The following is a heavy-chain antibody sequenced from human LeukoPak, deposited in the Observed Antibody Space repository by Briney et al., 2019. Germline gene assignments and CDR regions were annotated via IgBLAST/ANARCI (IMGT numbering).Heavy chain of an antibody. D-gene: IGHD3-10*01. CDR1: GFTFSSHW. CDR3: ARDLTVRGVISFDY. J-gene: IGHJ4*02. CDR2: IYHSGST. Sequence: GSLRLSCIASGFTFSSHWMNWVRQAPGKGLEWIGEIYHSGSTNYNPSLKSRVTISVDKSKNQFSLKLSSVTAADTAVYYCARDLTVRGVISFDYWGQGTLVTVSS. V-gene: IGHV4-4*02.